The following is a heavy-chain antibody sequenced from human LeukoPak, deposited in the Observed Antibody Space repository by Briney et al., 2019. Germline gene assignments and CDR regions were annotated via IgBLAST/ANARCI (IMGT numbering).Heavy chain of an antibody. CDR3: ARANFLYCSSSTCLFDN. J-gene: IGHJ4*02. CDR2: INPNDGDT. Sequence: ASVKVSCKASGYTFTDYYMHWVRQAPGQGFEWMGWINPNDGDTNYQGWVTMTRDTSISTANMELSRLRSDDTAVYYCARANFLYCSSSTCLFDNWGQGTLVTVSS. CDR1: GYTFTDYY. D-gene: IGHD2-2*01. V-gene: IGHV1-2*04.